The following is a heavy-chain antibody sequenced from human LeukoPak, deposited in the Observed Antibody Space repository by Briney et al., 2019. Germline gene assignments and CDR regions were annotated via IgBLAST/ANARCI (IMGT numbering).Heavy chain of an antibody. CDR3: TTARVLLWFGELLEDY. V-gene: IGHV3-15*01. J-gene: IGHJ4*02. CDR1: EFTFSNAW. Sequence: GGSLRLSCAASEFTFSNAWMSWVRQAPGKGLEWVGRIKSKTDGGTTDYAAPVKGRFTISRDDSKNTLYLQMNSLKTEDTAVYYCTTARVLLWFGELLEDYWGQGTLVTVSS. CDR2: IKSKTDGGTT. D-gene: IGHD3-10*01.